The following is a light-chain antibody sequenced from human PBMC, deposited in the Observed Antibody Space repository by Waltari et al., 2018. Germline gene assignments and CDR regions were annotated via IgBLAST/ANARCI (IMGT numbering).Light chain of an antibody. V-gene: IGLV1-44*01. J-gene: IGLJ2*01. Sequence: QSVVTQPPSASGTPGQRVTISCSGSSSNIGSNPVNWYLQLPETAPKLLIYNNDQRASGVPDRFSGSKSGTSASLAISGLQSEDEADYSCAAWDDSLNSVVFGGGTKLTVL. CDR3: AAWDDSLNSVV. CDR1: SSNIGSNP. CDR2: NND.